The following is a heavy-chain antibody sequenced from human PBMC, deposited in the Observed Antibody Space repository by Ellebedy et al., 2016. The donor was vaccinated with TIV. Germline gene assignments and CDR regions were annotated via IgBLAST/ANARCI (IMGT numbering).Heavy chain of an antibody. CDR2: ISGSGGST. CDR1: GFTFNSYA. Sequence: GESLKISCAASGFTFNSYAMNWVRQAPGKGLEWVSAISGSGGSTFYADSVKGRFTISRDNSKNTLYLQMNSLRAEDTAVYYCAREWGRSAATFDYWGQGTLVTVSS. CDR3: AREWGRSAATFDY. J-gene: IGHJ4*02. V-gene: IGHV3-23*01. D-gene: IGHD3-16*01.